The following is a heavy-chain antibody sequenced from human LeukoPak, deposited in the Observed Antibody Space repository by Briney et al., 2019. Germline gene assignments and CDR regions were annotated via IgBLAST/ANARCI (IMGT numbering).Heavy chain of an antibody. Sequence: GGSLRLSCAASGFTFSSYEMNWVRQAPGKGLEWVSYISSSGSTIYYADSVKGRFIISRDNAKNSLYLQMNSLRAEDTAVYYCARERITIFGVVPIWFDPWGQGTLVTVSS. CDR1: GFTFSSYE. D-gene: IGHD3-3*01. V-gene: IGHV3-48*03. CDR3: ARERITIFGVVPIWFDP. J-gene: IGHJ5*02. CDR2: ISSSGSTI.